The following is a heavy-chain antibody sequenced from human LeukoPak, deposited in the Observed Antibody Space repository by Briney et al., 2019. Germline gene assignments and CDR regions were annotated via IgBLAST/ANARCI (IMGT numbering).Heavy chain of an antibody. Sequence: GGSLRLSCTVSGFTVSSNSMSWVRQAPGKGLEWVSFIYSAGSTHYADSVKGRFTISRDNSKNTLYLQMNSLRAADTAVYYCARSFNIVVVTAHLDYWGQGTLVTVSS. CDR1: GFTVSSNS. V-gene: IGHV3-53*05. J-gene: IGHJ4*02. D-gene: IGHD2-21*02. CDR2: IYSAGST. CDR3: ARSFNIVVVTAHLDY.